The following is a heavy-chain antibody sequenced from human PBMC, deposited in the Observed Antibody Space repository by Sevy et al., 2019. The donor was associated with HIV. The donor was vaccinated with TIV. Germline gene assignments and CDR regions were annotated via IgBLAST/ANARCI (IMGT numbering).Heavy chain of an antibody. D-gene: IGHD4-17*01. CDR3: ANRPKDTVTTSPPDS. J-gene: IGHJ4*02. CDR1: GFTFINYA. Sequence: GGSLRLSCAASGFTFINYAMTWVRQAPGKGLEWVSGISGSGERTYYADSVKGRFTISRDNSKSTLYLQMNSLRAEDTAVYYRANRPKDTVTTSPPDSWGQGTLVTVSS. CDR2: ISGSGERT. V-gene: IGHV3-23*01.